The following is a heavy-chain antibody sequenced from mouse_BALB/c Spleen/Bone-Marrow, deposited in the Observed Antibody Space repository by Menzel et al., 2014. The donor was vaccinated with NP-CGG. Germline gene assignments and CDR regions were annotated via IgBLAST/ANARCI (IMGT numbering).Heavy chain of an antibody. CDR1: GYTFTSYW. CDR3: ARSYYGRAMDY. J-gene: IGHJ4*01. D-gene: IGHD1-1*01. Sequence: DLVKPGASVKLSCKASGYTFTSYWINRIKQRPGQGLEWIGRIAPGSGSTYYDEMFKGKATLTVDTSSNTAYIQLSSLSSEDSAVYFCARSYYGRAMDYWGQGTSVTVSS. CDR2: IAPGSGST. V-gene: IGHV1S41*01.